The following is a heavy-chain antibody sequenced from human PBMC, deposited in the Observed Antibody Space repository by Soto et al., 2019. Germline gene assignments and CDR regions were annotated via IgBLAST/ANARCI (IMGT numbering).Heavy chain of an antibody. CDR2: ISYSGSS. V-gene: IGHV4-59*11. CDR1: GGSMRSHY. D-gene: IGHD3-16*01. J-gene: IGHJ4*02. Sequence: ETRSLTCTVSGGSMRSHYWTWLRQPPGKGLEWIGYISYSGSSYYNPSLKSRVTISADTSRNQFSLRLTSVIAADTAVYFCARADADASVGFWGQGTLVTVSS. CDR3: ARADADASVGF.